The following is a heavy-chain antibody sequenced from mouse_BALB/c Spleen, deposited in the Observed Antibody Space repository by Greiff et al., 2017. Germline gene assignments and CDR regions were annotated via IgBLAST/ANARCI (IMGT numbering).Heavy chain of an antibody. D-gene: IGHD3-2*01. V-gene: IGHV3-2*02. CDR1: GYSITSDYA. J-gene: IGHJ1*01. Sequence: EVMLVESGPGLVKPSQSLSLTCTVTGYSITSDYAWNWIRQFPGNKLEWMGYISYSGSTSYNPSLKSRISITRDTSKNQFFLQLNSVTTEDTATYYCATTGYWYFDVWGAGTTVTVSS. CDR3: ATTGYWYFDV. CDR2: ISYSGST.